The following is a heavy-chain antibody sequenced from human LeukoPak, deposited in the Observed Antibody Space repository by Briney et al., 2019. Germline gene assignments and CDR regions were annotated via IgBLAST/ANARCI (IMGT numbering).Heavy chain of an antibody. CDR2: MPYNENVSDNEIP. CDR1: GDSIRNSGWS. CDR3: ARLTLTGVGGRGWFDA. V-gene: IGHV4-39*01. D-gene: IGHD3-3*01. J-gene: IGHJ5*02. Sequence: PSETLSLTCIVSGDSIRNSGWSWGWIRQPPGKGLEGIGTMPYNENVSDNEIPSYNPSLKSRVTISADTSKNQLSLKVNSVTAADTASYYCARLTLTGVGGRGWFDAWGQGTLVIVSS.